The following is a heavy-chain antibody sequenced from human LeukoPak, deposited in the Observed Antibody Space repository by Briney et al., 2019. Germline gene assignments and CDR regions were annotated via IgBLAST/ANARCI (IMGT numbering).Heavy chain of an antibody. CDR3: AREEYSSSPWHY. CDR2: ISYDGSNK. Sequence: PGGSLRLSCAASGFTFSTYTLHWVRQAPGKGLEWVAVISYDGSNKYCADSVKGRFTISRDNSKNTLYLQMNSLRAEDTAVYYCAREEYSSSPWHYWGQGTLVTVSS. D-gene: IGHD6-6*01. V-gene: IGHV3-30-3*01. CDR1: GFTFSTYT. J-gene: IGHJ4*02.